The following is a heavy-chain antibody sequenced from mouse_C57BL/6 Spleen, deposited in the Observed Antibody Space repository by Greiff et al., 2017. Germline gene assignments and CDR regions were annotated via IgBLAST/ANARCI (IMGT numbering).Heavy chain of an antibody. J-gene: IGHJ2*01. CDR1: GYAFTNYL. V-gene: IGHV1-54*01. D-gene: IGHD1-1*01. CDR2: INPGSGGT. Sequence: QVQLQQSGAELVRPGTSVKVSCKASGYAFTNYLIEWVKQRPGQGLAWIGVINPGSGGTNYNEKFKGKATLTADKSSSTAYMQLSSLTSEDSAVYFCARSYYGSSYVDWGQGTTLTVSS. CDR3: ARSYYGSSYVD.